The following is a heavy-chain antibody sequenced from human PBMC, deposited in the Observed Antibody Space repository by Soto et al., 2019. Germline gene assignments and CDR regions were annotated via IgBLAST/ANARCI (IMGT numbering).Heavy chain of an antibody. D-gene: IGHD4-17*01. V-gene: IGHV1-69*13. CDR1: GGTFSSYA. CDR3: ARPTTVTEYYGMDV. J-gene: IGHJ6*02. CDR2: IIPIFGTA. Sequence: GASVKVSCKASGGTFSSYAISWVRQAPGQWLGWMGGIIPIFGTANYAQKFQGRVTITADESTSTAYMELSSLRSEDTAVYYCARPTTVTEYYGMDVWGQGNTVTVSS.